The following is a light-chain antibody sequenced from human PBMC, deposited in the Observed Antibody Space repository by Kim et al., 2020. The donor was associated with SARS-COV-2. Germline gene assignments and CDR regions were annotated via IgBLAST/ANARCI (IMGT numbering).Light chain of an antibody. V-gene: IGKV4-1*01. J-gene: IGKJ2*03. CDR2: WAS. CDR1: QTVLYNSNNKNY. Sequence: RATLNCKSSQTVLYNSNNKNYLAWYQQKPGQAPKLLIYWASIRESGVSDRLSGSGSETDFTLTISSLQAEDVAVYYCQQYYSTPPSFGHGTKLEIK. CDR3: QQYYSTPPS.